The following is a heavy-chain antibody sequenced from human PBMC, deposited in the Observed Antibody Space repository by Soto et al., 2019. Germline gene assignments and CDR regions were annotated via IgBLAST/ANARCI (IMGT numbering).Heavy chain of an antibody. CDR2: ISASGRST. CDR1: GFNFSSYV. D-gene: IGHD5-18*01. V-gene: IGHV3-23*04. CDR3: AKRQATAVFDY. J-gene: IGHJ4*02. Sequence: VQLVESGGGLVQPGGSLRLSCAASGFNFSSYVMTWIRQAPGKGLEWVSAISASGRSTYYAGSVKGRFTISRDNSKNTVYLEMISPRAEDTAVYYCAKRQATAVFDYWGQGTLVTVSS.